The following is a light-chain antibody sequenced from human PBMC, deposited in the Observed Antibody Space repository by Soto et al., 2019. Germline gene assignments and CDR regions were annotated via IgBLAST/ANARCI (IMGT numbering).Light chain of an antibody. V-gene: IGKV3-20*01. CDR1: QSVSSSY. CDR3: QQYDTSPLT. CDR2: GAG. Sequence: EIVLTQSPGTLSLSPGERATRSGRASQSVSSSYVAWYQQKPGQAPRLRSDGAGSRATGIPDRCTGSGSGTDCALTISRLEPEDFAVYFCQQYDTSPLTFGGGTKVDIK. J-gene: IGKJ4*01.